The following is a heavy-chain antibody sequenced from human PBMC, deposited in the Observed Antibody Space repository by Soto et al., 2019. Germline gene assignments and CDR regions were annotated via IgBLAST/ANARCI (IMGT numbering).Heavy chain of an antibody. CDR3: AKDPSSKEANWFDP. CDR2: ISGSGGST. D-gene: IGHD3-10*01. Sequence: GESLKISCAASGFTFSSYAMSWVRQAPGKGLKWVSAISGSGGSTYYADSVKGRFTISRDNSKNTLYLQMNSLRAEDTAVYYCAKDPSSKEANWFDPWGQGTLVTVSS. V-gene: IGHV3-23*01. CDR1: GFTFSSYA. J-gene: IGHJ5*02.